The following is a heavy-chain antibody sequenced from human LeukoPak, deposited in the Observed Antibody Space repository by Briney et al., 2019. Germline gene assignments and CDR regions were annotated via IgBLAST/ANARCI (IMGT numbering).Heavy chain of an antibody. CDR2: IYSGGDT. V-gene: IGHV3-66*01. CDR1: GFTVNSNY. CDR3: ARGGRSSGSQYFESYLDL. Sequence: GGSLRLSCAASGFTVNSNYMNWVRQAPGKGLEWVSVIYSGGDTYYADSVKDRFTISRDSSKSALYLQMNSLGANDTAVYYCARGGRSSGSQYFESYLDLWGQGTLVTVSS. D-gene: IGHD3-10*01. J-gene: IGHJ4*02.